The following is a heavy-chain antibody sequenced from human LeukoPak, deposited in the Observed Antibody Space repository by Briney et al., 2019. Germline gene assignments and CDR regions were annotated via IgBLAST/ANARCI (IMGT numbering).Heavy chain of an antibody. CDR1: GFTFSSYA. CDR2: ISYDGSNK. D-gene: IGHD3-10*01. Sequence: PGGSLRLSCAASGFTFSSYATHWVRQAPGKGLEWVAVISYDGSNKYYADSVKGRFTISRDNSKNTLYLQMNSLRAEDTAVYYCARAEVRGYYFDYWGQGTLVTVSS. J-gene: IGHJ4*02. CDR3: ARAEVRGYYFDY. V-gene: IGHV3-30*04.